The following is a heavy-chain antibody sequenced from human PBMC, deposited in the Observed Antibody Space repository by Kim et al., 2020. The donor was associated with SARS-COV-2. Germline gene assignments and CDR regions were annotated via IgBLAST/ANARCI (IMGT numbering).Heavy chain of an antibody. J-gene: IGHJ4*02. Sequence: NSHPTLKSSVTISVETSKNQFSLKLRPVTAADTAVYYCARRGYSYGFDYWGQGTLVTVSS. V-gene: IGHV4-59*08. CDR3: ARRGYSYGFDY. D-gene: IGHD5-18*01.